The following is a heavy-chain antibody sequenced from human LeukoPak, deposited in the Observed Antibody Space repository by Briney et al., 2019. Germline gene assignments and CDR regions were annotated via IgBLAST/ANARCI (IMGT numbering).Heavy chain of an antibody. Sequence: SETLSLTCAVYGGSFSGYYWSWIRQPPGKGLEWIGEINHGGSTNYNPSLKSRVTISVDTSKNQFSLKLSSVTAADTAVYYCARWDSGSYFLDYWGQGTLVIVSS. V-gene: IGHV4-34*01. CDR2: INHGGST. CDR1: GGSFSGYY. J-gene: IGHJ4*02. D-gene: IGHD1-26*01. CDR3: ARWDSGSYFLDY.